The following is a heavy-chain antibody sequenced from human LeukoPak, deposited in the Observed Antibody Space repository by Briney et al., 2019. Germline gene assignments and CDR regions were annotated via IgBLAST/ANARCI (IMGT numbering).Heavy chain of an antibody. CDR1: GGSISSYY. D-gene: IGHD3-22*01. J-gene: IGHJ4*02. Sequence: SETLSLTCTVSGGSISSYYWSWIRQPPGKGLERIGYIYYSGSTHYNPSLKSRVTISVDTSKNQFSLKLSSVTAADTAVYYCARGSTYYYDSSGYSLDYWGQGTLVTVSS. CDR3: ARGSTYYYDSSGYSLDY. V-gene: IGHV4-59*08. CDR2: IYYSGST.